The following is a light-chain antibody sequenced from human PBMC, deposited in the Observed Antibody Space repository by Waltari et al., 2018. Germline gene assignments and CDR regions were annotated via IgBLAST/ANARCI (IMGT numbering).Light chain of an antibody. CDR2: WAS. J-gene: IGKJ4*01. CDR3: QQYYNTPPT. CDR1: QSALHISDNKNY. Sequence: IVMSQSPDSLPVSLGERATIHCRSSQSALHISDNKNYVAWYLKKRGQPPRLLINWASTRESGVPVRFSGTGSGTDFTLTINSLQAEDVADYYCQQYYNTPPTFGGGTKVQIK. V-gene: IGKV4-1*01.